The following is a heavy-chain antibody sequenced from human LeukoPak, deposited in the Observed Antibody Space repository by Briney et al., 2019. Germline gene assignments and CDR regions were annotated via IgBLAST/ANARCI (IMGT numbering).Heavy chain of an antibody. Sequence: GGSLRLSCAAYGFTVSSNYMSWVRQAPGKGLEWVTIIYSGGSTFYADSVKGRFTISSDNSKTPLYLQRNSLRAEDTAVYYLAGGGSYRSVFDMWGQGTMVRVSS. D-gene: IGHD1-26*01. CDR2: IYSGGST. V-gene: IGHV3-53*01. CDR1: GFTVSSNY. J-gene: IGHJ3*02. CDR3: AGGGSYRSVFDM.